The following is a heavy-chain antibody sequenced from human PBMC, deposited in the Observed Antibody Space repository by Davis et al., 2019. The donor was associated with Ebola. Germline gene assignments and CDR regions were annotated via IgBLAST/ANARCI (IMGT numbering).Heavy chain of an antibody. D-gene: IGHD5-24*01. Sequence: PGGSLRLSCAAAGFTFSTYWMQWVRQAPGEGLVWVSHITSDGSTTSYAESVRGRFTISRDNARNTLYLQMDSLRVEDTAIYYCVRDNYGVDYWGQGTLVTVSS. CDR2: ITSDGSTT. V-gene: IGHV3-74*01. CDR3: VRDNYGVDY. CDR1: GFTFSTYW. J-gene: IGHJ4*02.